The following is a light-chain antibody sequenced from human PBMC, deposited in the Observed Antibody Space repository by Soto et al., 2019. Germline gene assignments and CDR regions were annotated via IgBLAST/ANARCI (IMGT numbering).Light chain of an antibody. CDR1: QSVSRSF. V-gene: IGKV3-20*01. Sequence: EIVLTQSPGTLSLSPGERATLSCRASQSVSRSFLAWYQQNPGQAPRLLIYGASSRATGIPDRFSGSGSGTDFTLTINRLEPEDFAVYFCQQHDSSPRTFGQGTKVEIK. CDR2: GAS. J-gene: IGKJ1*01. CDR3: QQHDSSPRT.